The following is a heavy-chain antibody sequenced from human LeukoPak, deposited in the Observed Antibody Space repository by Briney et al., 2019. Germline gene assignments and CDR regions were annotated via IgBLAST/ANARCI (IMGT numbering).Heavy chain of an antibody. CDR3: ANLSSSSSGWYVDY. J-gene: IGHJ4*02. Sequence: SETLSLTCTVSGGSISSSSYYWGWIRQPPGKGLEWIGSIYYSGSTYYNPSLKSRVTISVDTSKNQFSLKLSSVTAADTAVYYCANLSSSSSGWYVDYWGQGTLVTVSS. CDR2: IYYSGST. CDR1: GGSISSSSYY. D-gene: IGHD6-19*01. V-gene: IGHV4-39*07.